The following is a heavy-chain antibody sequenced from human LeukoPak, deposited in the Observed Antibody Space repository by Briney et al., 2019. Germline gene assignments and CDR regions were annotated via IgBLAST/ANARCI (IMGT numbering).Heavy chain of an antibody. Sequence: SQTLSLTCTVSGGSISSGGYYWSWIRQHPGKGLEWIGYIYYSGSTYYNPSLKSRVTISVDTSKNQFSLKLSSVTAADTAVYYCARDSLYYYGSGSPPFLLAFDIWGQGTMVTVSS. V-gene: IGHV4-31*03. CDR2: IYYSGST. CDR3: ARDSLYYYGSGSPPFLLAFDI. D-gene: IGHD3-10*01. CDR1: GGSISSGGYY. J-gene: IGHJ3*02.